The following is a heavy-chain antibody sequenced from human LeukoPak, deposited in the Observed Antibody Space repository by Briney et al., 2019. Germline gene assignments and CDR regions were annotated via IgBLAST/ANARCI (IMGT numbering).Heavy chain of an antibody. D-gene: IGHD6-13*01. CDR3: AREHSSSWYKGFDP. Sequence: ASVKVSCKASGYTFTSYDINWVRQAPGQGLEWMGGIIPIFGTANYAQKFQGRVTITADESTSTAYMELSSLRSEDTAVYYCAREHSSSWYKGFDPWGQGTLVTVSS. V-gene: IGHV1-69*13. CDR1: GYTFTSYD. J-gene: IGHJ5*02. CDR2: IIPIFGTA.